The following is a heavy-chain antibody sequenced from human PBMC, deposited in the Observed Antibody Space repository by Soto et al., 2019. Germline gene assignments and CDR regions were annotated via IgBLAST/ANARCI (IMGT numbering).Heavy chain of an antibody. CDR2: ISSSADYI. CDR3: ARDSRNRQEGMDV. CDR1: GFTFSTYS. V-gene: IGHV3-21*02. Sequence: EVQLVESGGGLVKRGGSLRLSCAASGFTFSTYSINWVRQAPGKGLECVASISSSADYIYYADSVKGRFTISRDNAQNSLFLQMNSLRAEDTAVYFCARDSRNRQEGMDVWGHGTTVTVSS. J-gene: IGHJ6*02.